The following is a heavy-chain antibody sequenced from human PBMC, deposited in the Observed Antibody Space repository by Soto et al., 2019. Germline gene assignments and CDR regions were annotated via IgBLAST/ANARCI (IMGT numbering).Heavy chain of an antibody. Sequence: KPSETLSLTCAVSGGSISSSNWWSWVRQPPGKGLEWIGEIYHSGSTNHNPSLKSRVTISVDKSKNQFSLKLSSVTAADTAVYYCAREGQYSSGWQYYYYYYGMDVWGQGTTVTVSS. CDR3: AREGQYSSGWQYYYYYYGMDV. J-gene: IGHJ6*02. CDR1: GGSISSSNW. D-gene: IGHD6-19*01. CDR2: IYHSGST. V-gene: IGHV4-4*02.